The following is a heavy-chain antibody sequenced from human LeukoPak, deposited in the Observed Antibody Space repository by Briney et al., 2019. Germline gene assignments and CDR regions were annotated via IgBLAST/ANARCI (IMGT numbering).Heavy chain of an antibody. V-gene: IGHV1-18*01. CDR2: ISAYNGNT. CDR3: ARSVDLVGATSQNDY. CDR1: GYTFTSYG. J-gene: IGHJ4*02. Sequence: ASVKVSCKASGYTFTSYGISWVRQAPGQGLEWMGWISAYNGNTNYAQKLQGRVTMTTDTSTSTAYMELRSLRSDDTAVYYCARSVDLVGATSQNDYWGQGTLVTVSS. D-gene: IGHD1-26*01.